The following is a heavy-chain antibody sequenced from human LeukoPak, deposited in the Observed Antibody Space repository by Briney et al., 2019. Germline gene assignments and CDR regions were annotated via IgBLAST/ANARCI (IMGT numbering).Heavy chain of an antibody. Sequence: SETLSLTCAVSVYSLRSTYCWGWTRPSPGGGVEWNGRLYHTGNTFYNRSLTSEVTISVGTCKNQFCLNLNSVPAADKAVYFCARDFGYNFYSSGTKWFDPWGRGTLVTVSS. J-gene: IGHJ5*02. D-gene: IGHD3-10*01. V-gene: IGHV4-38-2*02. CDR1: VYSLRSTYC. CDR2: LYHTGNT. CDR3: ARDFGYNFYSSGTKWFDP.